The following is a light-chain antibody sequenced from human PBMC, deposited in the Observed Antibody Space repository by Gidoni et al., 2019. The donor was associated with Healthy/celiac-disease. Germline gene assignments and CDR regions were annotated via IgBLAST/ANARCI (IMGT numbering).Light chain of an antibody. CDR1: QSISSW. CDR2: TAS. CDR3: QQYNSYSWT. Sequence: DIQMTQSPSTLSASVGDRVTITCRASQSISSWLAWYQQKPGKAPKLMIYTASILESGVPSRFSGRGSGTEFTLTISSLPPDDFATYYCQQYNSYSWTFGQGTKVEIK. J-gene: IGKJ1*01. V-gene: IGKV1-5*03.